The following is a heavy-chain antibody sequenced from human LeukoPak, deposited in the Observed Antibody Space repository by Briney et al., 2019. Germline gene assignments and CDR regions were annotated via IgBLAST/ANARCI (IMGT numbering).Heavy chain of an antibody. J-gene: IGHJ4*02. CDR1: GGSISSSSYF. V-gene: IGHV4-39*07. CDR2: INHSGST. D-gene: IGHD3-3*01. CDR3: ARRYYDFWSGYHYTAGFYFDY. Sequence: PSETLSLTCTVSGGSISSSSYFWGWIRQPPRKGLEWIGEINHSGSTNYNPSLKSRVTISVDTSKNQFSLKLSSVTAADTAVYYCARRYYDFWSGYHYTAGFYFDYWGQGTLVTVSS.